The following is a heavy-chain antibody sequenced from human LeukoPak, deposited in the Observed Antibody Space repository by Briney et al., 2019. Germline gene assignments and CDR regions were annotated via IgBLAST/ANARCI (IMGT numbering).Heavy chain of an antibody. J-gene: IGHJ4*02. CDR1: GFTFSNYA. CDR3: AKTDSSGYYYTHFNY. Sequence: PGGSLRLSWGASGFTFSNYAMSWVRQPRGKGLGWVSSIIGSGGSTDYADSVKGRFTMSRDNSRNTLYVQMNSLRAEDTAVYYCAKTDSSGYYYTHFNYWGQGTLVTVSS. V-gene: IGHV3-23*01. D-gene: IGHD3-22*01. CDR2: IIGSGGST.